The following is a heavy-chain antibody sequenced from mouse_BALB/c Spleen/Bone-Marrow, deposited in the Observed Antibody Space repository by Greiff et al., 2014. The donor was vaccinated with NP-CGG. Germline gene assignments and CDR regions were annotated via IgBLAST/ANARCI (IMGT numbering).Heavy chain of an antibody. CDR3: ALNWDSAY. CDR2: INNGGTYT. CDR1: GFTFSSYG. V-gene: IGHV5-6*01. J-gene: IGHJ3*01. D-gene: IGHD4-1*02. Sequence: VQLQQSGGDLVKPGGPLKLSCAASGFTFSSYGMSWVRQTPDKRLEWVGTINNGGTYTYYPDSVKGRFTISRDNAKNTLYLQMSSLKSEHTAMYYCALNWDSAYWGQGALVTVSA.